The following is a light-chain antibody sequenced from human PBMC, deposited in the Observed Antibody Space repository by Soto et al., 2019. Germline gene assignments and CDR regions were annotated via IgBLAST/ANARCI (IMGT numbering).Light chain of an antibody. J-gene: IGLJ1*01. CDR1: SSDVGGYNY. V-gene: IGLV2-8*01. Sequence: QSALTQPPSASGSPGQSVTISCTGTSSDVGGYNYVSWYQQHPGKAPKLMIYEVSKRPSGVPDRFSGPKSGNTASLTVSGLLAEDEADYYCSSYAGSNIYVFGTGTKLTVL. CDR2: EVS. CDR3: SSYAGSNIYV.